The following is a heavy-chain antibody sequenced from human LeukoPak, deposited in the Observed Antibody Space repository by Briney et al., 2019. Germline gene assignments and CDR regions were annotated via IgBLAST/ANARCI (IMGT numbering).Heavy chain of an antibody. CDR1: GFTFSSYS. CDR3: ARARSFMITFGGVIAPSRY. CDR2: ISSSSSTI. J-gene: IGHJ4*02. D-gene: IGHD3-16*02. Sequence: PGGSLRLSCAASGFTFSSYSMNWVRQAPGKGLEWVSYISSSSSTIYYADSVKGRFTISRDNAKNSLYLQMNSLRAEDTAVYYCARARSFMITFGGVIAPSRYWGQGTLVTVSS. V-gene: IGHV3-48*04.